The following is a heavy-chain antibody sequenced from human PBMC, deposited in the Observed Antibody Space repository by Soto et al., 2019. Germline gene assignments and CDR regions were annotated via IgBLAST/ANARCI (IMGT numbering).Heavy chain of an antibody. J-gene: IGHJ5*02. V-gene: IGHV3-23*01. D-gene: IGHD4-4*01. CDR3: ASSTTNDYSNYAFFLWFDP. Sequence: GGSLRLSCAASGFTFSSYAMSWVRQAPGKGLEWVSAISGSGGSTYYADSVKGRFTISRDNSKNTLYLQMNSLRAEDTAVYYCASSTTNDYSNYAFFLWFDPWGQGTLVTVSS. CDR1: GFTFSSYA. CDR2: ISGSGGST.